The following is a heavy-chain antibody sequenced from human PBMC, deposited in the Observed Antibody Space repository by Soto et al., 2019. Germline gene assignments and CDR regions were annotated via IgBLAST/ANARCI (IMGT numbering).Heavy chain of an antibody. CDR2: IYYSGST. J-gene: IGHJ4*02. V-gene: IGHV4-31*03. CDR1: GGSIGSGAYY. Sequence: QVQLQESGPGLVKPSQTLSLTCTVSGGSIGSGAYYWTWIRQHAGKGLEWIGYIYYSGSTYYNPSLKSRVTISVDTSKNQFSLKLSSVTAADTAVYYCAREKNYFGSGSYIDYWGQGTLVTVSS. CDR3: AREKNYFGSGSYIDY. D-gene: IGHD3-10*01.